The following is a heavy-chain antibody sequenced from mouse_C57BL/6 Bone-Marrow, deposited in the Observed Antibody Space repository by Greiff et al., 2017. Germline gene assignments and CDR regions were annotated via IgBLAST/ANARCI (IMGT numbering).Heavy chain of an antibody. CDR2: IYPGDGDT. CDR1: GYAFSSSW. J-gene: IGHJ1*03. V-gene: IGHV1-82*01. D-gene: IGHD1-1*01. Sequence: VKLMESGPELVKPGASVKISCKASGYAFSSSWMNWVKQRPGKGLEWIGRIYPGDGDTNYNGKFKGKATLTADTSSSTAYMQLSSLTSEDSAVYFCARGLLPWYFDVWGTGTTVTVSS. CDR3: ARGLLPWYFDV.